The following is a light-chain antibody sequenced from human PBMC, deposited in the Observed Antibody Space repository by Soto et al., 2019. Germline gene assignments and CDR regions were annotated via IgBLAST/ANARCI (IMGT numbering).Light chain of an antibody. V-gene: IGKV3-15*01. Sequence: EIVMTQSPATLSVSPGERATLSCRASQTVSTSLAWYQQKPGRAPRLLIYGASTRASGVPARFSGSGSGTEFTLTISSLQSEDSAVYYCHQYNNWWTFGQGTKVDNK. CDR3: HQYNNWWT. J-gene: IGKJ1*01. CDR1: QTVSTS. CDR2: GAS.